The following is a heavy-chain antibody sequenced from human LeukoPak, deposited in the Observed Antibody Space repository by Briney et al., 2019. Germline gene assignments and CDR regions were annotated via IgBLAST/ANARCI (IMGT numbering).Heavy chain of an antibody. CDR2: IYYSGST. J-gene: IGHJ4*02. CDR3: ARGGGYCSSTSCSYFDY. Sequence: TSETLSLTCTVSGGSISSHYWSWIRQPPGKGLEWIGYIYYSGSTNYNPSLKSRVTISVDTSKNQFSLKLSSVTAADTAVYYCARGGGYCSSTSCSYFDYWGQGTLVTVSS. V-gene: IGHV4-59*11. D-gene: IGHD2-2*01. CDR1: GGSISSHY.